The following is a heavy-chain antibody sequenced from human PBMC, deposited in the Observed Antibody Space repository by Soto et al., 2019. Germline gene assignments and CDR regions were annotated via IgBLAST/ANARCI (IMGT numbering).Heavy chain of an antibody. CDR1: GFTFSSYA. V-gene: IGHV3-23*01. J-gene: IGHJ4*02. CDR3: AKDSTYSSGWYYFDY. CDR2: ISGSGGST. D-gene: IGHD6-19*01. Sequence: GGSLRLSCAASGFTFSSYAMSWVRQAPGKGLEWVSAISGSGGSTYYADSVKGRFTISRDNSKNTLYLQMNSLRAEDTAVYYCAKDSTYSSGWYYFDYWGQGTLVTVSS.